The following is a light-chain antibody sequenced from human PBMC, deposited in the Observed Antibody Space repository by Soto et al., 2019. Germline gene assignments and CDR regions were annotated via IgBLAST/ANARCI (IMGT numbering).Light chain of an antibody. CDR3: QQCSNWPKT. J-gene: IGKJ1*01. V-gene: IGKV3-15*01. CDR2: GAS. Sequence: EIVMTQSPATLSVSPGERATLSCRASQSVSSNLAWYQQKPGQAPRLLTHGASTRATGIPARFSGSGSGTEFTLTISRLQSEDFAVYYCQQCSNWPKTFGQGTKVEIK. CDR1: QSVSSN.